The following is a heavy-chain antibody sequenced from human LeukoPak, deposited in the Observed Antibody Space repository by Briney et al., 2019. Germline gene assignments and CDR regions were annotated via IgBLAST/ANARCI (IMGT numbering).Heavy chain of an antibody. CDR2: TSHSGST. CDR1: GGSLSGYY. V-gene: IGHV4-34*01. D-gene: IGHD1-1*01. Sequence: SETLSLTCAIYGGSLSGYYWSWIRQPPGKGLEWIGETSHSGSTDYDPSFKSRVTMSVDTSKNQFSLKLRSVTAADTAVYFCARTNPQLWYGSYYYYMDVWGRGTTVIVSS. J-gene: IGHJ6*03. CDR3: ARTNPQLWYGSYYYYMDV.